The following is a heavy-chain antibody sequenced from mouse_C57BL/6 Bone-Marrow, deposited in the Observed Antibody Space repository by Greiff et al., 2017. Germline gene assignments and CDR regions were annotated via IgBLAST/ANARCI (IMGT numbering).Heavy chain of an antibody. Sequence: VQLQQSGAELVRPGASVKLSCTASGFNIKDDYMHWVKQRPEQGLEWIGWIDPENGDTEYASKFQGKATITADTSSNTAYLQLSSLTSEDTAVYYCTFNYYGSSYRFAYWGQRALVTVSA. D-gene: IGHD1-1*01. CDR2: IDPENGDT. J-gene: IGHJ3*01. CDR3: TFNYYGSSYRFAY. CDR1: GFNIKDDY. V-gene: IGHV14-4*01.